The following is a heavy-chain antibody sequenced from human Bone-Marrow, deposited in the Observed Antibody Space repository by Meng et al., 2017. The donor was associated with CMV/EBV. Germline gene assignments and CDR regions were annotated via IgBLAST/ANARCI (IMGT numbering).Heavy chain of an antibody. D-gene: IGHD3-22*01. CDR1: AFIVSSNY. CDR2: IYSGGNT. CDR3: ARDRNYYDSSGYYATLGFDY. Sequence: GESLKISCAASAFIVSSNYMSWVRQAPGKGLEWVSVIYSGGNTYYADSVKGRFTISRDNSKNTLYLQMNSLRAEDTAVYYCARDRNYYDSSGYYATLGFDYWGQGTLVTVSS. J-gene: IGHJ4*02. V-gene: IGHV3-53*01.